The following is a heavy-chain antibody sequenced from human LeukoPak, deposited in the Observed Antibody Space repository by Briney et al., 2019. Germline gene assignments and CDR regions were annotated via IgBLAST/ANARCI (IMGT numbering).Heavy chain of an antibody. Sequence: PSETLSLTCTVSDGSISGYYWSWLRQPAGKGLEWIGRIYTSGSTNYNPSLKSRVTMSVDTSKNHFSLKLSSVTAADTAVYYCARGPQDYGGHSDYNDGFDIWGQGTMVTVSS. D-gene: IGHD4-23*01. CDR2: IYTSGST. J-gene: IGHJ3*02. V-gene: IGHV4-4*07. CDR1: DGSISGYY. CDR3: ARGPQDYGGHSDYNDGFDI.